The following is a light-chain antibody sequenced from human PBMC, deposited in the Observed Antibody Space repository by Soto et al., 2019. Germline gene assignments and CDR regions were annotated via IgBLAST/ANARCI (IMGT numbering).Light chain of an antibody. CDR3: QQRSNWPIT. CDR1: QSVSSY. CDR2: DAP. V-gene: IGKV3-11*01. J-gene: IGKJ5*01. Sequence: EILFTQSPVTLSLSPGERATLSCRASQSVSSYLAWYQQKPGQAPRLLIYDAPNRATGVPARFRGSGSGTDFTLTISRLEPEDFSVYYCQQRSNWPITFGQGTRLEIK.